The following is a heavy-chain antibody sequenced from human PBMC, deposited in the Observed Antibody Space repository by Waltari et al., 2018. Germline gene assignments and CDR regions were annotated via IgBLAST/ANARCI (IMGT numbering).Heavy chain of an antibody. CDR3: AREGRWLQYYFDY. J-gene: IGHJ4*02. Sequence: QLQLQESGPGLVKPSETLSLTCTVSGGSISSSSYYWGWIRQPPGKGLEWIGSIYYSGSTYYNPSLKSRVTISVDTSKNQFSLKLSSVTAADTAVYYCAREGRWLQYYFDYWGQGTLVTVS. V-gene: IGHV4-39*07. CDR2: IYYSGST. D-gene: IGHD5-12*01. CDR1: GGSISSSSYY.